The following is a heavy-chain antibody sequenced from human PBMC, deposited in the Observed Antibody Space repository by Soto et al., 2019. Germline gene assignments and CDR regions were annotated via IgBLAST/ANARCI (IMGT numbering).Heavy chain of an antibody. CDR1: GSSIRSNSYF. V-gene: IGHV4-39*01. D-gene: IGHD2-2*03. CDR2: IYYSGRT. J-gene: IGHJ5*02. Sequence: LETPSLTCTGSGSSIRSNSYFLGRIPQPPGKGVEWIGSIYYSGRTYYNPSLKSRVTISVDTSKNQFSLKLSSVTAADTAVYYCASSGDCSSTSCHEPWFDPWGQGTLVTVSS. CDR3: ASSGDCSSTSCHEPWFDP.